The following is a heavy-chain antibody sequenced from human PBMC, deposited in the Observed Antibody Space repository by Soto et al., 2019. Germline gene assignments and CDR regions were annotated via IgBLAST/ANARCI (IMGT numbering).Heavy chain of an antibody. J-gene: IGHJ4*02. CDR1: GGTFSSYA. V-gene: IGHV1-69*13. D-gene: IGHD3-22*01. Sequence: SVKVSCKASGGTFSSYAISWVRQAPGQGLEWMGGIIPIFGTTKHAQKFQGRVTSSADESTSTVYMELSRLTSEDTALYYCARNHYYDSSGYYYFDYWGQGTQVTVSS. CDR3: ARNHYYDSSGYYYFDY. CDR2: IIPIFGTT.